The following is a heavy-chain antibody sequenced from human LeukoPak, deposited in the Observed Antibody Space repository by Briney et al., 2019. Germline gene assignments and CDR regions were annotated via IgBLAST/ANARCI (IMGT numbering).Heavy chain of an antibody. J-gene: IGHJ4*02. Sequence: PGGSLRLSCAASGFTFSSYGMHWVRQAPGKGLEWVSSISSSSSYIYYADSVKGRFTISRDNAKNSLYLQMNSLRAEDTAVYYCARGKQQLFDYWGQGTLVTVSS. CDR1: GFTFSSYG. V-gene: IGHV3-21*01. CDR2: ISSSSSYI. CDR3: ARGKQQLFDY. D-gene: IGHD6-13*01.